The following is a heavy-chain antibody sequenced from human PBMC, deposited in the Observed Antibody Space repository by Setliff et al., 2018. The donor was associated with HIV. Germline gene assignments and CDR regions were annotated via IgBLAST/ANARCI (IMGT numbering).Heavy chain of an antibody. CDR1: GGSISSNSYY. J-gene: IGHJ5*02. D-gene: IGHD3-3*01. V-gene: IGHV4-39*07. CDR2: INHSGST. CDR3: ARGGAYYDFWSGWRNWFDP. Sequence: SETLSLTCTVSGGSISSNSYYWGWIRQPPGKGLEWIGEINHSGSTNYNPSLKSRVTISVDTSKNQFSLKLTSVTAADTAVYFCARGGAYYDFWSGWRNWFDPWGQGTLVTVSS.